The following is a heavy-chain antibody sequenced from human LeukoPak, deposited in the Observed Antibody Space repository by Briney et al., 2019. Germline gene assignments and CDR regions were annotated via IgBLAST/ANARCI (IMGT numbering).Heavy chain of an antibody. CDR2: ISSSSSYI. CDR3: ARDIPYCSSTSCYTSDY. D-gene: IGHD2-2*02. V-gene: IGHV3-21*01. Sequence: GGSLRLSCAASGFTFSSYSMNWVRQAPGKGLEWVSSISSSSSYIYYADSVKGRFTISRDNAKNSLYLQMNSLRAKDTAVYYCARDIPYCSSTSCYTSDYWGRGTLVTVSS. J-gene: IGHJ4*02. CDR1: GFTFSSYS.